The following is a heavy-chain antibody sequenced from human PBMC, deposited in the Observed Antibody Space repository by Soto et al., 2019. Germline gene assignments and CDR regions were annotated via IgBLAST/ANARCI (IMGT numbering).Heavy chain of an antibody. V-gene: IGHV1-2*04. D-gene: IGHD3-3*01. J-gene: IGHJ6*02. CDR3: ARDGRVVTVRVVERDCYYGKDV. CDR2: INPNRGGT. Sequence: SVKVSCKASGYTFTCDYMHRVRQAPGQGLEWMGWINPNRGGTNYAQKFQGWVTMTRDTSISTAYLELSRLRSDDTAVYYCARDGRVVTVRVVERDCYYGKDVWGQGTRDTVSS. CDR1: GYTFTCDY.